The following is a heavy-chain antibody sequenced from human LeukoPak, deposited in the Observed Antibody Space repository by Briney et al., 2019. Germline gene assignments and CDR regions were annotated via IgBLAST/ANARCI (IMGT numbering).Heavy chain of an antibody. CDR3: ARGGLSIMGY. Sequence: PGGSLRLSCAASEFTFSSYSMNWVRQAPGKGLEWVSYITNSGNSKSYADSVKGRFTISRDNARNSLYLQMNSLRAEDTAVYFCARGGLSIMGYWGQGTLVNVSS. CDR2: ITNSGNSK. D-gene: IGHD2/OR15-2a*01. V-gene: IGHV3-48*01. CDR1: EFTFSSYS. J-gene: IGHJ4*02.